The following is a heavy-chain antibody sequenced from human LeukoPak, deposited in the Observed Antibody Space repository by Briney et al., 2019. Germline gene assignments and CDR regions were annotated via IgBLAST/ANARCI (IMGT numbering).Heavy chain of an antibody. CDR2: INPSGGST. J-gene: IGHJ4*02. CDR3: ARAGAHYDSSGYPFDY. V-gene: IGHV1-46*01. D-gene: IGHD3-22*01. CDR1: GYTFTSYY. Sequence: ASVKVSCKASGYTFTSYYMHWVRQAPGQGLEWMGIINPSGGSTSYAQKFQGRVTMTRDTSTSTVYMELSSLRSEDTAVYYCARAGAHYDSSGYPFDYWGQGTLVTVSS.